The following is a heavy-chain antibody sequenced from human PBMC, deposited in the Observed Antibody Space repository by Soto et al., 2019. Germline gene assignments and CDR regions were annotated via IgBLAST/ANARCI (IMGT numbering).Heavy chain of an antibody. CDR1: GGTFSSYA. D-gene: IGHD3-22*01. J-gene: IGHJ3*02. CDR3: AREAYDSSGSPVSAAFDI. V-gene: IGHV1-69*13. CDR2: IIPIFGTA. Sequence: SVKVSCKASGGTFSSYAISWVRQAPGQGLEWMGGIIPIFGTANYAQKFQGRVTITADESTSTAYMELSSLRSEDTAVYYCAREAYDSSGSPVSAAFDIWGQGTMVTVSS.